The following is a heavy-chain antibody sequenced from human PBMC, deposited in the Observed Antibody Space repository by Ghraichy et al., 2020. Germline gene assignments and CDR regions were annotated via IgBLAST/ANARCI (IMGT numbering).Heavy chain of an antibody. J-gene: IGHJ6*03. CDR1: GFSLSNARMG. D-gene: IGHD6-13*01. CDR2: IFSNDEK. Sequence: SGPTLVKPTETLTLTCTVSGFSLSNARMGVSWIRQPPGKALEWLAHIFSNDEKSYSTSLKSRLTISKDTSKSQVVLTMTNMDPVDTATYYCARIGAGSSSWYYYYYYMDVWGKGTTVTVSS. V-gene: IGHV2-26*01. CDR3: ARIGAGSSSWYYYYYYMDV.